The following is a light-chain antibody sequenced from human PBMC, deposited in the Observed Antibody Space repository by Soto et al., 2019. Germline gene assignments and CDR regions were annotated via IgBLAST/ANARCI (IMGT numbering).Light chain of an antibody. Sequence: QSVLTQPPSASGTPGQRVTISCSGSSSNIGSNTVSWFQQLPGRAPKLLLYNNIYRPSGVPDRFSGSKSGTSASLAISGRQSEDEADYYCAAWDDSLDGHVVFGGGTQLTVL. V-gene: IGLV1-44*01. CDR3: AAWDDSLDGHVV. CDR2: NNI. CDR1: SSNIGSNT. J-gene: IGLJ7*01.